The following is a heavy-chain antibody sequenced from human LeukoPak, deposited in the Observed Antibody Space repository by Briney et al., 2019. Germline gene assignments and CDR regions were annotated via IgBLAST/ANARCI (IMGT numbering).Heavy chain of an antibody. CDR2: IYTTGNT. V-gene: IGHV4-4*07. J-gene: IGHJ4*02. CDR3: ARDARGWSGFDY. Sequence: SETLSLTCSVSGGSISSYYWSWIRQPAGKGRDWIGRIYTTGNTDYKPSLKSRVTMSVDTSKNQSSLNLSSVTAADTAVYYCARDARGWSGFDYWGQGTLVTVSS. CDR1: GGSISSYY. D-gene: IGHD3-3*01.